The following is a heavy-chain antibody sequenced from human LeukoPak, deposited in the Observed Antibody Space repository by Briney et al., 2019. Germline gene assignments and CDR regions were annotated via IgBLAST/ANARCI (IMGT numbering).Heavy chain of an antibody. CDR3: ARDKVTY. CDR2: INKDGSEI. Sequence: PGGSLSLSWAAAGFTFSNYWMSWVRQAPGKGLEWVAHINKDGSEIYYVDSVKGRFTISRDNAKSSLSLQMNSLRVEDTAVYYCARDKVTYWGQGILVTVSS. CDR1: GFTFSNYW. J-gene: IGHJ4*02. V-gene: IGHV3-7*01.